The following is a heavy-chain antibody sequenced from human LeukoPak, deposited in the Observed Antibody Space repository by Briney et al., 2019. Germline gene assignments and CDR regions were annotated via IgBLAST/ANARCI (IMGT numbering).Heavy chain of an antibody. J-gene: IGHJ4*02. Sequence: PGGSLRLSCAASEFTFSRCWMSWGRQAPGKGLEWVANIKQDGSEKYYVDSVKGRFTISRDNAENSLYLQMNSLRAEDTAVYYCARVKWLPQFAIDYWGQGTLVTVSS. CDR2: IKQDGSEK. CDR1: EFTFSRCW. CDR3: ARVKWLPQFAIDY. V-gene: IGHV3-7*05. D-gene: IGHD6-19*01.